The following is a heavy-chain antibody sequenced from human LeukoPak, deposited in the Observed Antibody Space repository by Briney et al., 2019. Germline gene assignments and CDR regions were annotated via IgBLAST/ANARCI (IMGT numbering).Heavy chain of an antibody. CDR2: IYYSGST. CDR1: GGSISSSSYY. Sequence: SETLSLTCTVSGGSISSSSYYWGGIRQPPGKGLEWIGSIYYSGSTYYNPSLKSRVTISVDTSKNQFSLKLSSVTAADTAVYYCARHYDFWSGYYDYFDYWGQGTLVTVSS. CDR3: ARHYDFWSGYYDYFDY. J-gene: IGHJ4*02. V-gene: IGHV4-39*01. D-gene: IGHD3-3*01.